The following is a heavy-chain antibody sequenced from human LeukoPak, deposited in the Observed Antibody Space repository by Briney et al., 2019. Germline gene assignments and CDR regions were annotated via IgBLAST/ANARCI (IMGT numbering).Heavy chain of an antibody. CDR3: ARLVSVGATTNFDY. Sequence: GSLRLSCAASGFTFSSYAMGWVRQAPGKGLEWIGYIYYSGSTNYNPSLKSRVTISVDTSKNQFSLKLSSVTAADTAVYYCARLVSVGATTNFDYWGQRTLVTVSS. CDR2: IYYSGST. J-gene: IGHJ4*02. CDR1: GFTFSSYA. D-gene: IGHD1-26*01. V-gene: IGHV4-59*08.